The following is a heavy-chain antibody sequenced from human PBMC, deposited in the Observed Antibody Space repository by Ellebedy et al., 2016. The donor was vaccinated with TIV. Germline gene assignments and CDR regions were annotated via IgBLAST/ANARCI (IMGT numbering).Heavy chain of an antibody. Sequence: GESLKISCAASGFTFSSYAMSWVRQAPGKGLEWVSAISGSGGSTYYADSVKGRFTISRDNSKNTLYLQMNSLRAEDTAVYYCAKDSGDYYFDYWGQGTLVTVSS. D-gene: IGHD4-17*01. CDR1: GFTFSSYA. CDR3: AKDSGDYYFDY. J-gene: IGHJ4*02. V-gene: IGHV3-23*01. CDR2: ISGSGGST.